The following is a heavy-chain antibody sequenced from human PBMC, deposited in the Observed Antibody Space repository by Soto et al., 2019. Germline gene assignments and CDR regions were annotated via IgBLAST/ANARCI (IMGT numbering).Heavy chain of an antibody. J-gene: IGHJ6*02. Sequence: GASVKVSCKASGYTFTSYAMHWVRQAPGQRLEWMGWINAGNGNTKYSQKFQGRVTITRDTSASTAYMELRSLRSDDTAVYYCARRYGDYFLYYYGMDVWGQGTKVTVSS. V-gene: IGHV1-3*01. CDR1: GYTFTSYA. CDR3: ARRYGDYFLYYYGMDV. D-gene: IGHD4-17*01. CDR2: INAGNGNT.